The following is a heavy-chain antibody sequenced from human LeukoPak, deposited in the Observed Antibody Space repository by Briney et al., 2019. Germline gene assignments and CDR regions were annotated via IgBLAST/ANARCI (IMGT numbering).Heavy chain of an antibody. D-gene: IGHD3-16*02. CDR1: GFTFSSYG. CDR3: ARGQDYDYVWGSYRYLYYFDY. J-gene: IGHJ4*02. V-gene: IGHV3-33*01. Sequence: GGSLRVSCAASGFTFSSYGMHWVRQAPGNGLEWVAVIWYDGSNKYYADSVKGRFTISRDNSKNTLYLQMNSLRAEDTAVYYCARGQDYDYVWGSYRYLYYFDYWGQGTLVTVSS. CDR2: IWYDGSNK.